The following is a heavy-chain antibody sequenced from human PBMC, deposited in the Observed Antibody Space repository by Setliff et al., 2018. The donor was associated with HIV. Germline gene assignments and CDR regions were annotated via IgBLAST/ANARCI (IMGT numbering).Heavy chain of an antibody. V-gene: IGHV3-30*02. D-gene: IGHD5-18*01. CDR1: GFTFSTYA. CDR2: IRYDGSYR. J-gene: IGHJ3*02. Sequence: PGGSLRLSCAVSGFTFSTYAMSWVRQAPGKGLEWVAFIRYDGSYRYYVDSVKGRFTISRDNSKNTMFLQMNSLRVEDTAIYYCAKMHTAMDPDTFDIWGQGTMVTVSS. CDR3: AKMHTAMDPDTFDI.